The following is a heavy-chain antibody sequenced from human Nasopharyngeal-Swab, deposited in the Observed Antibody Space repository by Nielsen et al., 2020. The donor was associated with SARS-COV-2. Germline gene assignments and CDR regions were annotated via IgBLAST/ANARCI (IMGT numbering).Heavy chain of an antibody. Sequence: SETLSLTCTVSGGSISSYYWSWIRQPPGKGLEWIGYIYYSGSTNYNLSLKSRVTISVDTSKNQFSLKLSSVTAADTAVYYCARLVRGAVFNWFDPWGQGTLVTVSS. CDR1: GGSISSYY. V-gene: IGHV4-59*08. CDR3: ARLVRGAVFNWFDP. J-gene: IGHJ5*02. CDR2: IYYSGST. D-gene: IGHD2-21*01.